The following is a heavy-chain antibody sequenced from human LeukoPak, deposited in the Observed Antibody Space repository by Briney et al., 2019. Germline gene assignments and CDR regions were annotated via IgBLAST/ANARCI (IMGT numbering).Heavy chain of an antibody. D-gene: IGHD6-6*01. CDR3: ARGLWIATRPVDAFDI. V-gene: IGHV4-30-4*01. CDR2: IYYSGST. J-gene: IGHJ3*02. CDR1: GGSISSGDYY. Sequence: SETLSLTCTVSGGSISSGDYYWSWIRQPPGKGLEWIGYIYYSGSTYYNPSLKSRVTMSVDTSKNQFSLNLNSLTAADTAVYYCARGLWIATRPVDAFDIWGQGTMVTVSS.